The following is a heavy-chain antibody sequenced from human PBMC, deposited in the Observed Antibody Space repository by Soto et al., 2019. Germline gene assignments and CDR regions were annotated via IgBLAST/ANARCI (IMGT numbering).Heavy chain of an antibody. V-gene: IGHV1-46*01. CDR2: INPSGDST. J-gene: IGHJ4*02. D-gene: IGHD1-26*01. CDR3: ARDWESGY. Sequence: QVQLVESGAEVKKPGASVKVSCKASGYTFSSYDMHWVRQAPGQGLEWMGVINPSGDSTSYAQKFQGRLTLTTDTSTSTLYMELSSLRSEDTAIYYSARDWESGYWCQGTLLTVSS. CDR1: GYTFSSYD.